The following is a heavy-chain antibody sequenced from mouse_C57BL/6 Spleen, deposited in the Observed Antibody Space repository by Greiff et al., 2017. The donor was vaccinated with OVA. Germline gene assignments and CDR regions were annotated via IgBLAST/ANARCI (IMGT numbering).Heavy chain of an antibody. V-gene: IGHV5-17*01. Sequence: EVKLMESGGGLVKPGGSLKLSCAASGFTFSDYGMHWVRQAPEKGLEWVAYISSGSSTIYYADTVKGRFTISRDNAKNTLFLQMTSLRSEDTAMYYCARPEGLAYWGQGTLVTVSA. J-gene: IGHJ3*01. CDR2: ISSGSSTI. CDR1: GFTFSDYG. CDR3: ARPEGLAY.